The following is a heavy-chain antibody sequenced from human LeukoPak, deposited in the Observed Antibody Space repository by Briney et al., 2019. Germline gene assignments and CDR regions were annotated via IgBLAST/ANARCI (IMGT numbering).Heavy chain of an antibody. J-gene: IGHJ4*02. CDR2: ISSSLSYI. CDR1: GFTFSSYS. Sequence: GGSLRLSCAASGFTFSSYSMNWVRQAPGKGLEWVSSISSSLSYIYYADSVKGRFTISRDNAKDSLYLQMNSLRAEDTAVYYCARDPGSGYEEHFDYWGQGTLVTVSS. CDR3: ARDPGSGYEEHFDY. D-gene: IGHD5-12*01. V-gene: IGHV3-21*04.